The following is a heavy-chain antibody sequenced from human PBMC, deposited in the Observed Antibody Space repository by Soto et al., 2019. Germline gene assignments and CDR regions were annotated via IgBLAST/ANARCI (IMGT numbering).Heavy chain of an antibody. V-gene: IGHV3-23*01. Sequence: GGSLRLSCAASGFTFSSYAMSWVRQAPGKGLEWVSAISGSGGSTYYADSVKGRFTISRDNSKNTLYLQMNSLRAEDTAVYYCAKGGDIVVVVAAFLFDYWGQGTLVTVSS. CDR3: AKGGDIVVVVAAFLFDY. D-gene: IGHD2-15*01. CDR1: GFTFSSYA. J-gene: IGHJ4*02. CDR2: ISGSGGST.